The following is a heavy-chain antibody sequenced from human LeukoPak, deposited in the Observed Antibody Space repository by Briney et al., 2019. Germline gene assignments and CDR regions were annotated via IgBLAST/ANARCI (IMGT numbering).Heavy chain of an antibody. V-gene: IGHV3-21*01. CDR3: AKDIHIVVVTAMPDY. J-gene: IGHJ4*02. D-gene: IGHD2-21*02. CDR1: GFTFSRYS. CDR2: ISISSNYI. Sequence: GGSLRLSCAASGFTFSRYSMNWVRQAPGKGLEWVSSISISSNYIYYADSVKGRFTISRDNAKNSLYLQVNSLRAEDTAVYYCAKDIHIVVVTAMPDYWGQGTLVTVSS.